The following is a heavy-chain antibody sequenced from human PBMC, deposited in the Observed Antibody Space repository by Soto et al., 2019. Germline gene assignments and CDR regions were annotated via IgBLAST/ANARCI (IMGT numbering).Heavy chain of an antibody. D-gene: IGHD3-10*01. CDR1: GVSFNNNG. J-gene: IGHJ6*02. V-gene: IGHV1-69*01. CDR2: VSPPFRTS. Sequence: QVQLVQSGAEVKKPGSSVKVSCKTSGVSFNNNGIGWVRQAPGHGLEWMGGVSPPFRTSNYARKCQGRISITADASTGTVNMELSSLPSEDTAQYYCARVLYYGSGSYSPYGMDVWGQGTMVTVSS. CDR3: ARVLYYGSGSYSPYGMDV.